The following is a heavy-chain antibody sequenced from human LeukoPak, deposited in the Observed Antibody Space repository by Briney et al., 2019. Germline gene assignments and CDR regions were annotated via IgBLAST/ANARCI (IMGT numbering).Heavy chain of an antibody. D-gene: IGHD6-19*01. CDR1: GGSFSGYY. Sequence: PSETLSLTCAVYGGSFSGYYWSWIRQPPGKGLEWIGEINHSGSTNYNPSVKSRVTISVDTSKNQFSLKLSSVTAADTAVYYCARGHLAVAGTVSAFDIWGQGTMVTVSS. CDR2: INHSGST. CDR3: ARGHLAVAGTVSAFDI. J-gene: IGHJ3*02. V-gene: IGHV4-34*01.